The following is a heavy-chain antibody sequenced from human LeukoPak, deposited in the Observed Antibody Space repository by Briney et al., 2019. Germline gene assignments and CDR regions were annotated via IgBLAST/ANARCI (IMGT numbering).Heavy chain of an antibody. CDR1: GFTFSSYA. CDR3: ARENWYLDS. D-gene: IGHD1-1*01. V-gene: IGHV3-33*01. J-gene: IGHJ4*02. Sequence: GGSLRLSCAASGFTFSSYAIHWVRQAPGKGLEWVAGIWHDGSHKYYGDSVKGRLTISRDNSENTLYLQMNTLRAEDTAVYYCARENWYLDSWGQGTLVTVSS. CDR2: IWHDGSHK.